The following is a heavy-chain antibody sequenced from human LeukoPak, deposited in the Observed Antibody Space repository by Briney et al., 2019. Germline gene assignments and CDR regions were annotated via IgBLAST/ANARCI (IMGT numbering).Heavy chain of an antibody. CDR3: ARDNYGTSDY. J-gene: IGHJ4*02. V-gene: IGHV3-11*04. Sequence: GGSLRLSCAASGFTLSDYDMSWIRQVPGKGLEWVSYSSTSGRTIYYADSVKGRFTISRDNAKNSLYLQMNSLRAEDTAVYYCARDNYGTSDYWGQGTLVTVSS. CDR2: SSTSGRTI. D-gene: IGHD4-17*01. CDR1: GFTLSDYD.